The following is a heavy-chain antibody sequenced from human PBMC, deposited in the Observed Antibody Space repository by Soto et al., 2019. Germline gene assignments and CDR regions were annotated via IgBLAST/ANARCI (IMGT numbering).Heavy chain of an antibody. J-gene: IGHJ4*02. CDR2: ISYDGSNK. CDR3: AREAGGPGHIVVVTANLFDY. Sequence: QVQLVESGGGVVQPGRSLRLSCAASGFTFSSYAMHWVRQAPGKGLEWVAVISYDGSNKYYADSVKGRFTISRDNSKNTLYLQMNSLRAEDTAVYYCAREAGGPGHIVVVTANLFDYWGQGTLVTVSS. CDR1: GFTFSSYA. V-gene: IGHV3-30-3*01. D-gene: IGHD2-21*02.